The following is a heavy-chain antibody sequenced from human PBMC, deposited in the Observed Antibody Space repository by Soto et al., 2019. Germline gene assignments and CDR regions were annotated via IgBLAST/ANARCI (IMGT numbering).Heavy chain of an antibody. J-gene: IGHJ2*01. CDR3: ARCYCSVGSCYTCWPFDL. CDR1: GYTFNNYG. CDR2: IGPYNGNT. Sequence: QVQLVQSGAEVKKPGASVKVSCKASGYTFNNYGISWVRQAPGQGLEWMGWIGPYNGNTDHAQNFQGRVTMTTDTSTNTAYMWLRSLRSDDTSLYYCARCYCSVGSCYTCWPFDLWGRGTLVTVSS. V-gene: IGHV1-18*01. D-gene: IGHD2-15*01.